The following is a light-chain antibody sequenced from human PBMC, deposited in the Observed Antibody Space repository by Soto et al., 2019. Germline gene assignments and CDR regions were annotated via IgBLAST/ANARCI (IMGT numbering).Light chain of an antibody. CDR3: AAWDDSRNGPQ. CDR2: RNN. CDR1: SSNIGSAY. Sequence: QSVLTQPPSASGTPGQTVTISCSGSSSNIGSAYIYWYQHLPGTAPKLLIYRNNQRPSGVPDRFSASKSGTSASLAISGLHSEDEGHYFCAAWDDSRNGPQFGGGTKLTVL. J-gene: IGLJ3*02. V-gene: IGLV1-47*01.